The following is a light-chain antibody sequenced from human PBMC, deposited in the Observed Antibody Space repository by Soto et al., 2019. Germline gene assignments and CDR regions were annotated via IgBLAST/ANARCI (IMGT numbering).Light chain of an antibody. CDR3: RQRYYWPLT. CDR1: QSIGNS. Sequence: TVLTQSPATLSLSPGERATLSCKASQSIGNSLGWFQQKPGQAPRLLIDDAFNRATGIPARFTGSGSWSDFTLTISCLEPEDFRVYDCRQRYYWPLTFGGGTKVEVK. J-gene: IGKJ4*01. V-gene: IGKV3-11*01. CDR2: DAF.